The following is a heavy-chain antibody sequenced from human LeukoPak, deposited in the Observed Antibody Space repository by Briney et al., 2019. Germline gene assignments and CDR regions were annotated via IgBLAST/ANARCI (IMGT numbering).Heavy chain of an antibody. CDR1: GFTVSSNF. V-gene: IGHV3-66*01. D-gene: IGHD6-13*01. J-gene: IGHJ6*02. CDR2: TYSDGST. Sequence: PGGSLRLSCAASGFTVSSNFWTWVRRAPGKGLEWVSITYSDGSTYYADSVKGRFTISRDSSNNTVYLQMNSLRAEDTALYYCASDSEQQVDALDVWGQGTTVTVSS. CDR3: ASDSEQQVDALDV.